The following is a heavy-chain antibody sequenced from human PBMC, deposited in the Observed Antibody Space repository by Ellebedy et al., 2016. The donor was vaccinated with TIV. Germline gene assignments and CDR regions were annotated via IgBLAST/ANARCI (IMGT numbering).Heavy chain of an antibody. Sequence: GESLKISCAASGFTVSSNFMSWVRQAQGKGLEWVSVIYRGGSTYYSDSVQGRFTISRDNSKNTLYLQMNSRGGEDTAVDYCARVVDYYGLGSLGGLEVWGQGTTVTVSS. CDR3: ARVVDYYGLGSLGGLEV. V-gene: IGHV3-66*01. J-gene: IGHJ6*02. D-gene: IGHD3-10*01. CDR2: IYRGGST. CDR1: GFTVSSNF.